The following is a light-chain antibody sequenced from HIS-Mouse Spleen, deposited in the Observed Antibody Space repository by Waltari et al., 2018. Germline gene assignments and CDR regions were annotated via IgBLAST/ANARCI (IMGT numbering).Light chain of an antibody. V-gene: IGLV3-21*03. CDR3: QVWDSSSDHVV. CDR1: NIGRKR. J-gene: IGLJ2*01. CDR2: DDS. Sequence: SYVLTQPPSVSVAPGKTARITCGGNNIGRKREHWYQQKPGQAPVLVVYDDSDRPSGIPERFSGSNSGNTATLTISRVEAGDEADYYCQVWDSSSDHVVFGGGTKLTVL.